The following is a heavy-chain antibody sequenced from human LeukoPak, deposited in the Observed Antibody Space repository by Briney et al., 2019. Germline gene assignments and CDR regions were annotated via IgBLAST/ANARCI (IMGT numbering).Heavy chain of an antibody. Sequence: SETLSLTCAVSGGSISSTSYYWGWIHQPPGKGLEWIGSIYHSGSTYYNPSLKSRVTISVDTSKNQFSLKLSSVTAADTAVYYCARLLVPAALSYYYYYMDVWGKGTTVTVSS. CDR2: IYHSGST. CDR3: ARLLVPAALSYYYYYMDV. D-gene: IGHD2-2*01. V-gene: IGHV4-39*01. CDR1: GGSISSTSYY. J-gene: IGHJ6*03.